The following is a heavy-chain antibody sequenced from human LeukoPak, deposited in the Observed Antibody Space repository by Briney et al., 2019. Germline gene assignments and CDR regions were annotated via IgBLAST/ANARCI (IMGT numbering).Heavy chain of an antibody. CDR2: IIPIFGTA. CDR1: GGTFSSYA. V-gene: IGHV1-69*05. CDR3: ARGMGAANFDY. J-gene: IGHJ4*02. Sequence: ASVKVSCKASGGTFSSYAISWVRQAPGQGLEWMGGIIPIFGTANYAQKFQGRVTITTDESTSTAYMELSRLRSDDTAVYYCARGMGAANFDYWGQGTLVTVSS. D-gene: IGHD1-26*01.